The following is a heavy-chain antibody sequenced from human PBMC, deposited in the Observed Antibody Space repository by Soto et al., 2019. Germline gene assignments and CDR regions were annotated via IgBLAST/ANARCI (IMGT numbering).Heavy chain of an antibody. J-gene: IGHJ4*02. CDR2: IYHSGST. Sequence: QLQLQESGSGLVKPSQTLSLTCAVSGGSISSGGYSWSWIRQPPGKGLEWIGYIYHSGSTYYNPSLKSRVTISVDRSKNQFSLKLSSVTAADTAVYYCARGDTAMVRYSESHYFDYWGQGTLVTVSS. CDR3: ARGDTAMVRYSESHYFDY. V-gene: IGHV4-30-2*01. D-gene: IGHD5-18*01. CDR1: GGSISSGGYS.